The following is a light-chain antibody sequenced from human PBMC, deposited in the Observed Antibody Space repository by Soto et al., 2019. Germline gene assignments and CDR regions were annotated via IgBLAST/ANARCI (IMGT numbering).Light chain of an antibody. V-gene: IGKV4-1*01. Sequence: DIVMTQSPDSLAVSLGERATINCKSSQSVLYSSNNKNYLAWYQQRPGQPPKLLFYWASTRESGVPDRFSGSGSGTDFTLTITRLQAEDVAVYYCQQYASTPPTFGKGTKLEI. CDR2: WAS. CDR3: QQYASTPPT. CDR1: QSVLYSSNNKNY. J-gene: IGKJ2*01.